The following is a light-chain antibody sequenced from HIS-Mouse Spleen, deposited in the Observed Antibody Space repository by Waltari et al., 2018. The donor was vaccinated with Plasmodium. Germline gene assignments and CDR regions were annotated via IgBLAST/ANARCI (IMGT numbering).Light chain of an antibody. CDR2: EDS. CDR3: YSTDSSGNHRV. J-gene: IGLJ3*02. Sequence: SYELTQPPSVSVSPGQTARITCSGDALPKKYAYWYQQKSGQAPVLVNYEDSKRPSGIPERFVGSSSGTMATLTISGAQVEDEADYYCYSTDSSGNHRVFGGGTKLTVL. V-gene: IGLV3-10*01. CDR1: ALPKKY.